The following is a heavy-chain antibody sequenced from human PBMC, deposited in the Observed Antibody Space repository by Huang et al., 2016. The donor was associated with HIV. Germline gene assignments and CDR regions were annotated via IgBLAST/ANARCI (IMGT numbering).Heavy chain of an antibody. CDR2: IYYSGST. Sequence: QLQLQESGPGLVKPSETLSLTCTVSGGSIRSDNYYWGGIRQPPGKGLEWIGSIYYSGSTYYNPSLKSRGTITVDTSKNQFSLKMRSVTAADTAVYYCARLPGSITMIRGVITDPYWGQGTLVTVSS. CDR1: GGSIRSDNYY. J-gene: IGHJ4*02. D-gene: IGHD3-10*01. CDR3: ARLPGSITMIRGVITDPY. V-gene: IGHV4-39*01.